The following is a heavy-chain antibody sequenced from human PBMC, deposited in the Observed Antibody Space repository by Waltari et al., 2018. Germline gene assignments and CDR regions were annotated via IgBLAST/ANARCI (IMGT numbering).Heavy chain of an antibody. CDR3: ARLSGLVDY. J-gene: IGHJ4*02. D-gene: IGHD6-19*01. V-gene: IGHV4-38-2*01. CDR2: IYHSGST. Sequence: QVQLQESGPGLVKPSETLSLTCAVSGFSISSGYYWGWIRQPPGKGLEWIGSIYHSGSTYYTPSLKSRVTISVDTSKNQFSLKLSSVTAADTAVYYCARLSGLVDYWGQGTLVTVSS. CDR1: GFSISSGYY.